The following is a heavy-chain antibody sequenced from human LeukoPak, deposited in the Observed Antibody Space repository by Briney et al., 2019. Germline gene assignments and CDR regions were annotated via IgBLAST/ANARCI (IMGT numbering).Heavy chain of an antibody. J-gene: IGHJ4*02. CDR2: ISWDSGTI. D-gene: IGHD6-13*01. CDR3: AKGSAGDFDY. Sequence: GGSLRLSCAADGFTYEDYAMHWVRQAPGKGLEWVSGISWDSGTIGYADSVKGRFTISRDNAKNSLYLQMNSLRAEDTALYYCAKGSAGDFDYWGQGALVTVSS. V-gene: IGHV3-9*01. CDR1: GFTYEDYA.